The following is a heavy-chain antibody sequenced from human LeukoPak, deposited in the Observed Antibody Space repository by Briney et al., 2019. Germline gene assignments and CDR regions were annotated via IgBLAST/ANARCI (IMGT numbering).Heavy chain of an antibody. CDR3: AKVPYSGSYHDYFFDS. J-gene: IGHJ4*02. CDR2: VWYDGTTK. V-gene: IGHV3-33*06. Sequence: GGSLRLSCAASGFNFSSYGMHWVRQAPGKGLEWVALVWYDGTTKHYADSVRGRFTTSRDNSKNTLHLQMNGLRAEDTAIYYCAKVPYSGSYHDYFFDSWGQGTLVTVSS. CDR1: GFNFSSYG. D-gene: IGHD1-26*01.